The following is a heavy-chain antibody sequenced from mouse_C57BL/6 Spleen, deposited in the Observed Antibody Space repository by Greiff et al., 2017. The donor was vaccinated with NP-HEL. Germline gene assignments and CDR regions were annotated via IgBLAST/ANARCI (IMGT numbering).Heavy chain of an antibody. J-gene: IGHJ1*03. V-gene: IGHV1-19*01. CDR3: ARLRSRYFDV. CDR2: INPYNGGT. CDR1: GYTFTDYY. Sequence: VQLQQSGPVLVKPGASVKMSCKASGYTFTDYYMNWVKQSHGKSLEWIGVINPYNGGTSYNQKFKGKATLTVDKSSSTAYMELNSLTSEDSAVYYCARLRSRYFDVWGTGTTVTVSS.